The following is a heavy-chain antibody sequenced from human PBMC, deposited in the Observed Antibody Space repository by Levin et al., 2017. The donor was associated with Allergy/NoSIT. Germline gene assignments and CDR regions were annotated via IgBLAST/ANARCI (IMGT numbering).Heavy chain of an antibody. CDR1: GFTFDDYA. CDR2: ISWNSGSI. V-gene: IGHV3-9*01. CDR3: AKAPTVAGRVAFDI. D-gene: IGHD6-19*01. J-gene: IGHJ3*02. Sequence: GGSLRLSCAASGFTFDDYAMHWVRQAPGKGLEWVSGISWNSGSIGYADSVKGRFTISRDNAKNSLYLQMNSLRAEDTALYYCAKAPTVAGRVAFDIWGQGTMVTVSS.